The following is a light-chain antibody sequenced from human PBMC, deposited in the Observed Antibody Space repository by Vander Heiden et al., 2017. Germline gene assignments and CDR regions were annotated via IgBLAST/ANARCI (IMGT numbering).Light chain of an antibody. V-gene: IGLV1-40*01. CDR2: GNT. CDR3: QSYDISLSGVV. CDR1: SSNIGAGYD. Sequence: QSVLTPPPSVSGAPGQRVTISCTGSSSNIGAGYDVHWYQQLPGTAPKLLIYGNTNRPSGVPDRFSGSKSGTSASLAITGLQAEDEADYYCQSYDISLSGVVFGGGTKLTVL. J-gene: IGLJ2*01.